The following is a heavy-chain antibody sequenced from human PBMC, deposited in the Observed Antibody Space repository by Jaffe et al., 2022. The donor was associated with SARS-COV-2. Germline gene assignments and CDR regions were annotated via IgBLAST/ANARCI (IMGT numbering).Heavy chain of an antibody. V-gene: IGHV1-69*01. D-gene: IGHD2-2*01. CDR1: GGTFSSYA. CDR3: ASSDPGLPVYQYRVDAFDI. CDR2: IIPIFGTA. Sequence: QVQLVQSGAEVKKPGSSVKVSCKASGGTFSSYAISWVRQAPGQGLEWMGGIIPIFGTANYAQKFQGRVTITADESTSTAYMELSSLRSEDTAVYYCASSDPGLPVYQYRVDAFDIWGQGTMVTVSS. J-gene: IGHJ3*02.